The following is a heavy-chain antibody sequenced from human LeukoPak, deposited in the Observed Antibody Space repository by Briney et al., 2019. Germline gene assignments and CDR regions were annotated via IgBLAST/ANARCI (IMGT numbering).Heavy chain of an antibody. Sequence: SETLSLTCTVSGGSISSSSYYWGWIRQPPGKGLEWIGSIYYSGSTYYNPSLKSRVTISVDTSKNQFSLKLSSVTAADTAVYYCAIYVWGSYRQPFDYWGQGTLVTVSS. CDR2: IYYSGST. D-gene: IGHD3-16*02. J-gene: IGHJ4*02. CDR1: GGSISSSSYY. V-gene: IGHV4-39*01. CDR3: AIYVWGSYRQPFDY.